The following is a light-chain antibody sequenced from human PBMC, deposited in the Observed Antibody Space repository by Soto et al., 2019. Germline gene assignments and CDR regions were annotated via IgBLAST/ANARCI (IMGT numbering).Light chain of an antibody. J-gene: IGLJ3*02. Sequence: QSVLTQPPSASGTPGQRVTISCSGSSSNIGSNYVYWYQQLTGTAPKLLIYRNNQRPSGVPDRFSGSKSGTSASLAISGLRYEDEADYYCAAWDDSLSGWVFGGGTKLTVL. V-gene: IGLV1-47*01. CDR2: RNN. CDR3: AAWDDSLSGWV. CDR1: SSNIGSNY.